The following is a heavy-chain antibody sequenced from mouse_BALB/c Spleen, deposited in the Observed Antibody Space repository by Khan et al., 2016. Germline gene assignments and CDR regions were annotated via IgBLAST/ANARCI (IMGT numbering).Heavy chain of an antibody. J-gene: IGHJ2*01. CDR1: GYTFTPYI. CDR2: VNPDTDGN. V-gene: IGHV1S136*01. Sequence: MQLEESGPVLVKPGTSVKMSCKASGYTFTPYIIHWAKQTPGQGLEWIGYVNPDTDGNKYNEQLKHKATMTSDKSSSTAYMDLSSLTSEDSAVYYCARGDYWGQGTTLTVS. CDR3: ARGDY.